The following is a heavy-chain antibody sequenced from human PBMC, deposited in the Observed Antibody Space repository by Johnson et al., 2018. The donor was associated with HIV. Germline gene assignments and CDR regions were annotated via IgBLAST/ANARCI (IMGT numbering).Heavy chain of an antibody. D-gene: IGHD3-10*01. CDR2: ISYDGSDK. CDR1: EFTVTNYA. Sequence: QVQLVESGGGVVQPGRSLRLYCAVSEFTVTNYAMHWVRLAPGKGLQWVAVISYDGSDKYYADSVKGRFTISRDNSKSTLYLQMNSLRAEDTAVYYCAKGRGPPRVFDIWGQGTMVTVSS. V-gene: IGHV3-30*04. J-gene: IGHJ3*02. CDR3: AKGRGPPRVFDI.